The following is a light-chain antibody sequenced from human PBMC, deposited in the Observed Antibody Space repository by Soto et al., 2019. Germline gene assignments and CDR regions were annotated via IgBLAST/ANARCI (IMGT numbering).Light chain of an antibody. CDR1: ALPKQY. CDR3: QSADSSGTFLYV. V-gene: IGLV3-25*03. J-gene: IGLJ1*01. Sequence: SYELTQPPSVSVSPRQTARITCSGDALPKQYAYWYQQKPGQAPVLVIYKDSERPSGIPERFSGSSSGTTVTLTISGVQAEDEADYYCQSADSSGTFLYVFGTGTKVTVL. CDR2: KDS.